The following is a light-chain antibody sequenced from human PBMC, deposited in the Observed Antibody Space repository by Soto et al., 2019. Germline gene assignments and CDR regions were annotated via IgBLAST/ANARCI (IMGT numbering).Light chain of an antibody. CDR1: SNDIGAYKY. Sequence: QSALTQPASVSGSPGQSITISCTGSSNDIGAYKYVSWYQQYPGKAPKLIIFEVSNRPSGVSNRFSGSKSGNTASLTIAGLQAEDEADYHCSSYTSTSTLYVFGTGTKVTVL. J-gene: IGLJ1*01. V-gene: IGLV2-14*01. CDR3: SSYTSTSTLYV. CDR2: EVS.